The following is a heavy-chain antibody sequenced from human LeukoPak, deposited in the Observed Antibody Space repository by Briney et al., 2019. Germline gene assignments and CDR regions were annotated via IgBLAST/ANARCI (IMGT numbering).Heavy chain of an antibody. V-gene: IGHV3-13*01. J-gene: IGHJ5*02. D-gene: IGHD5-24*01. CDR2: IGTAGDT. Sequence: GGSLRLSCAASGFTFTNYGMHWVRQAIGKGLEWVSGIGTAGDTYYPGSVKGRFTISRENAKNSMYLQMNSLRAGDTAVYYCAREERGAGWLQFGYNWFDPWGQGTLVTVSS. CDR3: AREERGAGWLQFGYNWFDP. CDR1: GFTFTNYG.